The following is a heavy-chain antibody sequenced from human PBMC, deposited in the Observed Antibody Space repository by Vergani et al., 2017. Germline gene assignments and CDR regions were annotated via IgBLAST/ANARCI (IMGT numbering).Heavy chain of an antibody. CDR1: GFTFSSYW. Sequence: EVQLVESGGGLVQPGGSLRLSCAASGFTFSSYWMSWVRQAPGKGLEWVANIKQDGSEKYYVDSVKGRFTISRDNAKNSLYLQMNSLRAEDTAVYYCASVEMDTSYYYDGMDVWGQGTTVTVSS. CDR3: ASVEMDTSYYYDGMDV. V-gene: IGHV3-7*01. CDR2: IKQDGSEK. J-gene: IGHJ6*02. D-gene: IGHD5-24*01.